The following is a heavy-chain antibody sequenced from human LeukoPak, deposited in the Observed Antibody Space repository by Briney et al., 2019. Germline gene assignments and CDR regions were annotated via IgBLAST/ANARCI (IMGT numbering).Heavy chain of an antibody. D-gene: IGHD3-3*01. CDR2: IYYSGST. J-gene: IGHJ6*04. Sequence: SETLSLTCGVSGDSISSSSYYWGWIRQPPGKGLEWIGSIYYSGSTYYNPSLKSRATISVDTSKNQFSLKLSSVTAADTAVYYCAILCWYDGDVWGKGTTVIVSS. V-gene: IGHV4-39*01. CDR3: AILCWYDGDV. CDR1: GDSISSSSYY.